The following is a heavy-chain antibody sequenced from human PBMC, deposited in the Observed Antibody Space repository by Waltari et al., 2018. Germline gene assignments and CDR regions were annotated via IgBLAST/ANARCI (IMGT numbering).Heavy chain of an antibody. CDR1: GASVKSTSYY. Sequence: QVYLQESGPGLVKPSESLSLTCTVSGASVKSTSYYWGWIRQPPGKGLEWIGSIDTRGTTYYHPSLKRRATISVDASDKQFYLTLTSVTAADTAVYFCVRPPHCRGNTCTALWGQGALVTVSS. CDR2: IDTRGTT. V-gene: IGHV4-39*01. D-gene: IGHD3-10*01. J-gene: IGHJ4*02. CDR3: VRPPHCRGNTCTAL.